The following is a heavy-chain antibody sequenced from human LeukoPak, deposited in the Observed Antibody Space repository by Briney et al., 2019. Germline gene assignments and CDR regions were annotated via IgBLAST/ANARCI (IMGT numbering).Heavy chain of an antibody. CDR2: IKEDGSRT. V-gene: IGHV3-7*01. Sequence: GGSLRLPCVASGFTFSSYWMTWVRQAPGGGLERVANIKEDGSRTNYMDSVKGRFTISRDNAKSSLYLQMNSLRAEDTAVYYCAREIPGELNAFDIWGQGTMVTVSS. D-gene: IGHD2-2*01. CDR3: AREIPGELNAFDI. J-gene: IGHJ3*02. CDR1: GFTFSSYW.